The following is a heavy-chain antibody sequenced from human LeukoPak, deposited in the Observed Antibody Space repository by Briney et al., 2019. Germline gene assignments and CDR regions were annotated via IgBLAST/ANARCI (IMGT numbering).Heavy chain of an antibody. V-gene: IGHV1-2*02. CDR3: ARGAVSGNLFSDY. J-gene: IGHJ4*02. Sequence: ASVKVSCKASGNTFTGYYIHWMRQAPGQGLEWMGWINPSSGGTNYAQKFQGRVTMTTDTSITTANMELSRLRSDDTAMYYCARGAVSGNLFSDYWGRGTLVTVSS. D-gene: IGHD1-26*01. CDR2: INPSSGGT. CDR1: GNTFTGYY.